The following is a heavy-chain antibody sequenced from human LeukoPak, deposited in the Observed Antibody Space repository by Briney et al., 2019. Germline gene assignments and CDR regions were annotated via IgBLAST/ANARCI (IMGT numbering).Heavy chain of an antibody. CDR3: ARTVLRFLEWDRFDP. CDR2: IDPSGSST. V-gene: IGHV1-46*01. Sequence: ASVKVPCKASGYTFTSYYMHWVRQAPGQGLEWMGVIDPSGSSTTYAQKFQGRVTVTRDASTSTVYMELSSLRSEDTAVYYCARTVLRFLEWDRFDPWGQGTLVTVSS. J-gene: IGHJ5*02. D-gene: IGHD3-3*01. CDR1: GYTFTSYY.